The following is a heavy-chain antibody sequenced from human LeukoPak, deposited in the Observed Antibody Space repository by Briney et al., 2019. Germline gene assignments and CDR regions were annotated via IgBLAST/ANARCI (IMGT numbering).Heavy chain of an antibody. V-gene: IGHV5-51*01. CDR3: ASHHSGYGAIGY. Sequence: GESLKISCKASGYIFTYYWIAWVRQMPGKGLEWMGIIYPGDSDTRYSPSFQGQVTISADKSISTAYLQWSSLKTSDTAMYYCASHHSGYGAIGYWGQGTLVTVSS. J-gene: IGHJ4*02. D-gene: IGHD5-12*01. CDR1: GYIFTYYW. CDR2: IYPGDSDT.